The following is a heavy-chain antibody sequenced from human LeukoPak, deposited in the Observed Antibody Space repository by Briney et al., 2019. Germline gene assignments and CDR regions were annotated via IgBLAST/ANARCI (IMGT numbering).Heavy chain of an antibody. Sequence: SETLSLTCTVSGGSISSYYWSWIRQPPGKGLEWIGYIYYSGSTNYNPSLKSRVTISVDTSKNQFSLKLSSVTAADTAVYYCARTNGNVDTATDWLDPWGQGTLVTVSS. CDR2: IYYSGST. J-gene: IGHJ5*02. CDR3: ARTNGNVDTATDWLDP. D-gene: IGHD5-18*01. CDR1: GGSISSYY. V-gene: IGHV4-59*01.